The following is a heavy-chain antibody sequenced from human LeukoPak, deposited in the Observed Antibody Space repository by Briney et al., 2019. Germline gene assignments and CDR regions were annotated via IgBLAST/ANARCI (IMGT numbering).Heavy chain of an antibody. CDR2: TYHSDYT. Sequence: PSETLSLTCAVSGGSISSSHWWSWVRPSPGKGLEWIGNTYHSDYTNYNPSLKSRATISVDKSKNQLSLKVISVTAADTAMYYCARDSKSTADAFDIWGQGTMVTVSS. CDR3: ARDSKSTADAFDI. CDR1: GGSISSSHW. J-gene: IGHJ3*02. V-gene: IGHV4-4*02. D-gene: IGHD5/OR15-5a*01.